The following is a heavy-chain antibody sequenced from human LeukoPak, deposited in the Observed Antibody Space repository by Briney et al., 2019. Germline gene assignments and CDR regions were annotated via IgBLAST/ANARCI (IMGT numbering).Heavy chain of an antibody. D-gene: IGHD2-15*01. V-gene: IGHV3-23*01. CDR1: GFTFSSYA. J-gene: IGHJ4*02. Sequence: GGSLRLSCAASGFTFSSYAMSWVRQAPGKGLEWVSAISGSGGGTYYGDSVKGRFTISRDKSKNTLYLRMNSLRAEDAAVYFCAKLAGQTDSWGQGTLVTVSS. CDR2: ISGSGGGT. CDR3: AKLAGQTDS.